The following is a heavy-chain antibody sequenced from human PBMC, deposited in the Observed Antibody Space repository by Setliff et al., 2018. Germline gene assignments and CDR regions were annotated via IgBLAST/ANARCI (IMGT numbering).Heavy chain of an antibody. CDR2: INPSGGST. J-gene: IGHJ1*01. Sequence: ASVKVSCKASGYTFTSYYMRWVRQAPGQGLEWMGIINPSGGSTSYAQKFQGRVTMTRDTSTSTVYMELSSLRSEDTAVYYCARGGGGPDSSGYFEYFQHWGQGTLVTSPQ. V-gene: IGHV1-46*01. CDR1: GYTFTSYY. CDR3: ARGGGGPDSSGYFEYFQH. D-gene: IGHD3-22*01.